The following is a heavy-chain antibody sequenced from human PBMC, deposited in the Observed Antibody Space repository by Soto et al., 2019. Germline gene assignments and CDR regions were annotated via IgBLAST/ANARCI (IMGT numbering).Heavy chain of an antibody. J-gene: IGHJ4*02. Sequence: EVQLLESGGGLVQPGGSLRLSCAASGFTFSSYAMSWVRQAPGKGLEWVSAISGSGGSTYYADSVKGRFTISRDNSKNTLYLQMNSLRAEDTAVYYCAKARPLWFGEFYPFDYWGQGTLVTVSS. CDR2: ISGSGGST. D-gene: IGHD3-10*01. V-gene: IGHV3-23*01. CDR1: GFTFSSYA. CDR3: AKARPLWFGEFYPFDY.